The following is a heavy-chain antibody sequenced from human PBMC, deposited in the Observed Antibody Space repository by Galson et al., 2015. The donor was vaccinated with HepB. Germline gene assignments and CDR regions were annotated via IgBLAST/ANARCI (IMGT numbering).Heavy chain of an antibody. J-gene: IGHJ3*02. D-gene: IGHD6-19*01. Sequence: SVKVSCRASGGTFSSYAISWVRQAPGQGLEWMGGIIPIFGTANYAQKFQGRVTITADKSTSTAYMELSSLRSEDTAVYYCARPIFLAVAGTEGYDAFDIWGQGTMVTVSS. CDR2: IIPIFGTA. CDR3: ARPIFLAVAGTEGYDAFDI. V-gene: IGHV1-69*06. CDR1: GGTFSSYA.